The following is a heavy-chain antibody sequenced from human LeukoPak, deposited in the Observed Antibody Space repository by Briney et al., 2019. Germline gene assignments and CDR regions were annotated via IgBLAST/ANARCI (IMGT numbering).Heavy chain of an antibody. D-gene: IGHD2-2*01. V-gene: IGHV3-23*01. CDR2: ISGSGGST. CDR1: GFTFSSYA. CDR3: AKVDFTTAAIFLLIPYQNYYFDY. J-gene: IGHJ4*02. Sequence: PGGSLRLSCAASGFTFSSYAMSWVRQAPGKGLEWVSAISGSGGSTYYADSVKGRFTISRDNSRNALYLQMNSLRAEDTAVYYCAKVDFTTAAIFLLIPYQNYYFDYWGQGTLVTVSS.